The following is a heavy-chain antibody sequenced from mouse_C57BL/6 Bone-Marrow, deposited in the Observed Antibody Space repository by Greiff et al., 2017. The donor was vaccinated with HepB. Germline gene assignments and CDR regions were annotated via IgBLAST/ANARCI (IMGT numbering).Heavy chain of an antibody. Sequence: QVQLQQPGAELVRPGSSVKLSCKASGYTFTSYWMDWVKQRPGQGLEWIGMIHPNSGSTNYNEKFKSKATLTVDKSSSTAYMQLSSLTSEDSAVYYCARITTVLDYWGQGTTLTVSS. CDR1: GYTFTSYW. CDR2: IHPNSGST. CDR3: ARITTVLDY. D-gene: IGHD1-1*01. V-gene: IGHV1-64*01. J-gene: IGHJ2*01.